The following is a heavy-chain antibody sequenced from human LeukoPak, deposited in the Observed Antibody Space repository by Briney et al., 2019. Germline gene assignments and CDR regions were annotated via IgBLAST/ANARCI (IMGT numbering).Heavy chain of an antibody. CDR2: INHSGST. D-gene: IGHD6-19*01. Sequence: SETLSLTCTVSGGSISSSSYYWSWIRQPPGKGLEWIGEINHSGSTNYNPSLKSRVTISVDTSKNQFSLKLSSVTAADTAVYYCARLSSSGWYPTPGYDYWGQGTLVTVSS. CDR1: GGSISSSSYY. CDR3: ARLSSSGWYPTPGYDY. J-gene: IGHJ4*02. V-gene: IGHV4-39*07.